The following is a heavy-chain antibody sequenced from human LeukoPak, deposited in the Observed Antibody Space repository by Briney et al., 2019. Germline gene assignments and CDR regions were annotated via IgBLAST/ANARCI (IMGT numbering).Heavy chain of an antibody. CDR2: IIPIFTTS. J-gene: IGHJ3*02. CDR3: ARDRWEDTRDAFDI. V-gene: IGHV1-69*05. D-gene: IGHD1-26*01. CDR1: GGTFSSYA. Sequence: SVKVSCKASGGTFSSYAISWVRQAPGQGLEWMGRIIPIFTTSKYAQKFQGRVTITTDESTSTAYMELSSLRSEDTAVYYCARDRWEDTRDAFDIWGQGTMVTVSS.